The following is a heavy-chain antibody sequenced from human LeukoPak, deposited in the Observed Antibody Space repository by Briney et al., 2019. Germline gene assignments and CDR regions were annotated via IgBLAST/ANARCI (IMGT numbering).Heavy chain of an antibody. CDR3: ATDRGHAFDI. CDR2: ISYDGSNK. V-gene: IGHV3-30*03. CDR1: GFTFSNYG. D-gene: IGHD3-10*01. J-gene: IGHJ3*02. Sequence: PGRSLRLSCAASGFTFSNYGMHWVRQAPGKGLEWVGVISYDGSNKYYADSVKGRFTISRDNSKNTLYLQMNSLTAEDTAVYYCATDRGHAFDIWGQGTMVTVS.